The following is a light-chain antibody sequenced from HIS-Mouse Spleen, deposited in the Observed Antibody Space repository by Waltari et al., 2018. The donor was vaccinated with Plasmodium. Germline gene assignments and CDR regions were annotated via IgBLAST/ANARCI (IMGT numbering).Light chain of an antibody. Sequence: EIVMTQSPATLSVSPGERATLSCRASQSVSSNLALYQQKPGQAPRLLIYGESTRATGIPARFSGSGSGTEFTLTISSMQSEDFAVYYCQQYNNWPRGTFGQGTKVEIK. CDR3: QQYNNWPRGT. CDR2: GES. J-gene: IGKJ1*01. CDR1: QSVSSN. V-gene: IGKV3-15*01.